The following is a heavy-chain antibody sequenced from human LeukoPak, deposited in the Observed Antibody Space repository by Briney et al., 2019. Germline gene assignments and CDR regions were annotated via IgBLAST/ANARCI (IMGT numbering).Heavy chain of an antibody. J-gene: IGHJ3*02. CDR2: IYYSGST. V-gene: IGHV4-59*08. CDR3: ARPKVTTDWMDAFDI. CDR1: GGSISSYY. D-gene: IGHD4-11*01. Sequence: SETLSLTCTVSGGSISSYYWSWIRQPPGKGLEWIGYIYYSGSTNYNPSLKSRVTISVDTSKNQFSLKLSSVTAADTAVYYCARPKVTTDWMDAFDIWGQGTMVTVSS.